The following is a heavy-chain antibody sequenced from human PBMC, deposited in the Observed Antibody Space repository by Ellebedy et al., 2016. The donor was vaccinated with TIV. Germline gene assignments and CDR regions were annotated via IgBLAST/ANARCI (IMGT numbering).Heavy chain of an antibody. J-gene: IGHJ4*02. Sequence: GEPLKISCVASGFTFSSYNMNWVRQAPGKGLEWVSSISSSSSYIYYADSVKGRFTISRDNAKNSLYLQMNSLRAEDTAVYYCTRENWYIDYWGQGTLVTVSS. V-gene: IGHV3-21*01. CDR3: TRENWYIDY. CDR1: GFTFSSYN. CDR2: ISSSSSYI. D-gene: IGHD1-1*01.